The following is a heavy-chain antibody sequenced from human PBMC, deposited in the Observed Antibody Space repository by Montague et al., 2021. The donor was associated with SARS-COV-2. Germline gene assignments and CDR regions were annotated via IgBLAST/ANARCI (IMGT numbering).Heavy chain of an antibody. CDR1: GFTVNTNF. CDR3: ARSITLPAVLAS. Sequence: SLRLSCAASGFTVNTNFMTWVRQAPGKGLEWIPIIYSGGITYYADSVKGRFTISRDDSKNTVYLQMNSLRAEDTATYFCARSITLPAVLASWGQGTLVTVSS. CDR2: IYSGGIT. V-gene: IGHV3-53*01. J-gene: IGHJ5*02. D-gene: IGHD2/OR15-2a*01.